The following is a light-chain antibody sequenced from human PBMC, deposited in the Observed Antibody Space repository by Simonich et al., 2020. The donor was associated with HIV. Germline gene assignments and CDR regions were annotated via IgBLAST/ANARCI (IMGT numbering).Light chain of an antibody. CDR3: HQYNKRPLT. J-gene: IGKJ4*01. CDR1: PSVSHY. CDR2: DAS. Sequence: EIVLTQSQATLSLSPGEKATLSCRASPSVSHYLASDQQKPGQAPRLLIYDASSRATGIPARFSGRVSGTEFTHTISSLQAEDIAIYYWHQYNKRPLTFGGGTKVEIK. V-gene: IGKV3D-15*01.